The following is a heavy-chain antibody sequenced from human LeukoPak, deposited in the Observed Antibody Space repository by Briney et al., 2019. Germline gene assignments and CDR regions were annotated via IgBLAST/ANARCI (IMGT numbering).Heavy chain of an antibody. CDR2: INPNSGGT. CDR3: AKEASGCSDY. Sequence: ASVKVSCKASGYTFTDYYMHWVRQAPGQGLGWMGWINPNSGGTNYAQNFQGRVTMTRDTSISTAYMELSGLRSDDTAVYYCAKEASGCSDYWGQGTLVTVSS. D-gene: IGHD6-19*01. V-gene: IGHV1-2*02. CDR1: GYTFTDYY. J-gene: IGHJ4*02.